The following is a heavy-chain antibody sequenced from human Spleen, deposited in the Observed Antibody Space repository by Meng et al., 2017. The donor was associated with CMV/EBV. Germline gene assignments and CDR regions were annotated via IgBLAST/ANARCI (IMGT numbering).Heavy chain of an antibody. CDR1: SL. CDR2: TYHSGST. Sequence: SLWTWVRQVAVKGLEWIGETYHSGSTNDNPSLRSQFTISVDKFKNQFSLKLGSVTAADTAVYYCARIERRRILKYCGSDCSTTDYWGQGTLVTVSS. V-gene: IGHV4-4*02. D-gene: IGHD2-21*02. CDR3: ARIERRRILKYCGSDCSTTDY. J-gene: IGHJ4*02.